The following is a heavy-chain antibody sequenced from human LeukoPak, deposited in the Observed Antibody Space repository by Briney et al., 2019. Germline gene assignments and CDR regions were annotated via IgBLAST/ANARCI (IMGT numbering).Heavy chain of an antibody. J-gene: IGHJ5*02. CDR1: DGYISSSSYY. Sequence: SETLSLTCTVSDGYISSSSYYWGWFRQPPGKGLEWLGSIYYTGSTNYNPSLKSRVTISVDTSKNQFSLKLSSVTAADTAVYYCARNGNWLSNNWFDPWGQGTLVTVSS. CDR2: IYYTGST. V-gene: IGHV4-39*07. D-gene: IGHD3-9*01. CDR3: ARNGNWLSNNWFDP.